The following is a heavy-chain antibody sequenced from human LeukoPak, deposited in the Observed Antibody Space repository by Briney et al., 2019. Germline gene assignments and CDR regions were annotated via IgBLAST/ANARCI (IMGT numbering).Heavy chain of an antibody. CDR2: ISYDGSNK. D-gene: IGHD3-10*01. Sequence: PGGSLRLSCAASGFTFSSYGMHWVRQAPGEGLEWVAVISYDGSNKYYADSVKGRFTISRDNSKNTLYLQMNSLRAEDTAVYYCARGAQLLWFGELDYWGQGTLVTVSS. CDR1: GFTFSSYG. CDR3: ARGAQLLWFGELDY. J-gene: IGHJ4*02. V-gene: IGHV3-30*19.